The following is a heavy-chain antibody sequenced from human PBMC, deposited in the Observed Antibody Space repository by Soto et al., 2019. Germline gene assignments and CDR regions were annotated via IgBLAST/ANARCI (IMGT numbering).Heavy chain of an antibody. V-gene: IGHV4-30-4*01. CDR2: IYYSGNT. CDR1: GGSISSGDYY. Sequence: QVQLQESGPGLVKPSQTLSLTCTVSGGSISSGDYYWSWIRQPPGKGLEWIGYIYYSGNTYYNPSLKSRVTISVDTSKNQFSLKLSSVTAADTAVYYCARDSTTSERGRGPWYFDLWGRGTLVTVSS. CDR3: ARDSTTSERGRGPWYFDL. D-gene: IGHD1-1*01. J-gene: IGHJ2*01.